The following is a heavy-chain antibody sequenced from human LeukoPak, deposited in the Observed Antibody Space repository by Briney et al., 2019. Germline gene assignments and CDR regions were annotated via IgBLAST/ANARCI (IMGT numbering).Heavy chain of an antibody. CDR1: GFTFSSYA. CDR2: IYSGGST. CDR3: ARDQIGSWSD. Sequence: GGSLRLSCAASGFTFSSYAMSWVRQAPGKGLEWVSVIYSGGSTYYADSVKGRFTISRDNSKNTLYLQMNSLRAEDTAVYYCARDQIGSWSDWGQGTLVTVSS. V-gene: IGHV3-66*01. J-gene: IGHJ4*02. D-gene: IGHD6-13*01.